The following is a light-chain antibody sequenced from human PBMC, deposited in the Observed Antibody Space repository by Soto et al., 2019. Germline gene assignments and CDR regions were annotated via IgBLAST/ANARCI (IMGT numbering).Light chain of an antibody. Sequence: QSVLTQPPSVSGAPGQRVSISCTGSTSNIGAPYDVLWYQHLPGTAPKLLIYGDNNRPSGVPHRFSGSKSGTSASLAITRLQAEDEADYYCQSYDISLHNYVFGTGTKVTVL. J-gene: IGLJ1*01. V-gene: IGLV1-40*01. CDR1: TSNIGAPYD. CDR2: GDN. CDR3: QSYDISLHNYV.